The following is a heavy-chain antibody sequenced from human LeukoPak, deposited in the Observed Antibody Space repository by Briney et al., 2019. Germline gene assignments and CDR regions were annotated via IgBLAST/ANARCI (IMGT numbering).Heavy chain of an antibody. V-gene: IGHV1-46*01. J-gene: IGHJ6*03. CDR3: ARGPEIPMDV. D-gene: IGHD1-14*01. CDR2: ISPLGGTT. Sequence: ASVKVSCKASGGTFSSYAISWVRQAPGQGLEWMGIISPLGGTTNYAQKFQGRVTMSRDMSTSTVYMELSSLRSDDTAVYYCARGPEIPMDVWGNGTTVTVSS. CDR1: GGTFSSYA.